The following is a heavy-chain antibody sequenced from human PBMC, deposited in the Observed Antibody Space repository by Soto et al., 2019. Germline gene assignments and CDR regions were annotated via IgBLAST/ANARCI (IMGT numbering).Heavy chain of an antibody. V-gene: IGHV3-23*01. CDR1: GFTFSGYA. D-gene: IGHD3-10*01. CDR3: AKNRGSGNVFYYDMAV. CDR2: IRSSGGST. J-gene: IGHJ6*02. Sequence: GGSLRLSCAASGFTFSGYAMSWVRQAPGKGLEWVSSIRSSGGSTFYADSVEGRFTISRDDSKNTLYLQMDSLRVEDTAVYHCAKNRGSGNVFYYDMAVWGQGTTVTVSS.